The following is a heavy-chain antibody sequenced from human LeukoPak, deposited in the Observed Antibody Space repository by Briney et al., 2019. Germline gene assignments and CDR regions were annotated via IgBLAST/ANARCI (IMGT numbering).Heavy chain of an antibody. CDR2: IYYTGST. CDR1: GGSISSYY. Sequence: PSETLSLTCTVSGGSISSYYWSWIRQPPGNGLEWIGYIYYTGSTNYNPSLKSRVTISVDTPKNQFSLKLSSVTAADTAVYYCARRRGYYYGSGSYFDYWGQGTLVTVSS. D-gene: IGHD3-10*01. V-gene: IGHV4-59*01. CDR3: ARRRGYYYGSGSYFDY. J-gene: IGHJ4*02.